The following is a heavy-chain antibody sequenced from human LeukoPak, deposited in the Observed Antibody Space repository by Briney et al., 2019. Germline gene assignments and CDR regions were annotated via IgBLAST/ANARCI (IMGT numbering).Heavy chain of an antibody. CDR3: ARPHLTRGEGVWFDP. V-gene: IGHV1-2*02. CDR2: INPNSGVA. D-gene: IGHD3-9*01. Sequence: ASVKVSCKASGYTFTGYYMHWVRQAPGQGLEWMGWINPNSGVANYAQKFQGRVTMTRDTSISTAYMELSRLRSDDTAVYYCARPHLTRGEGVWFDPWGQGTLVTVSS. CDR1: GYTFTGYY. J-gene: IGHJ5*02.